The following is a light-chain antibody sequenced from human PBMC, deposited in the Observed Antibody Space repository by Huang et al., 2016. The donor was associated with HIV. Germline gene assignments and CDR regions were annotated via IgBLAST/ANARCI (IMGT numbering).Light chain of an antibody. CDR2: EAS. V-gene: IGKV1-5*03. CDR1: QSTSSW. CDR3: QQYNSHPGT. Sequence: DIQMTQSPPTLSRSVGDRVTITCRASQSTSSWLAWYQQKPGKAPKLLIYEASKLQSGVPSRFSGRRSGTEFTLTISSLQPDDFATYYCQQYNSHPGTFGLGTKVEMK. J-gene: IGKJ1*01.